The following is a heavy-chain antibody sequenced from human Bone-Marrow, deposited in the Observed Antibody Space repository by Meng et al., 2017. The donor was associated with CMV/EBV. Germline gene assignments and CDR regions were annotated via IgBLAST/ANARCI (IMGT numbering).Heavy chain of an antibody. CDR3: AREWLEVFDY. Sequence: GESLKISCEASGFIFSNFGMDWVRQAPGKGLEWVAFIRYDGSKKYYLDSVKGRFTISRDNSRNRLYLQMDSLRPEDTATYYCAREWLEVFDYWGQGTLVTVSS. J-gene: IGHJ4*02. CDR2: IRYDGSKK. D-gene: IGHD6-19*01. CDR1: GFIFSNFG. V-gene: IGHV3-30*02.